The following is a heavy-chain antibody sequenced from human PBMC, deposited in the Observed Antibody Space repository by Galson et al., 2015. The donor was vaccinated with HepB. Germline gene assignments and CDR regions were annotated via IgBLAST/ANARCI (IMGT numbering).Heavy chain of an antibody. CDR3: ATDKAFHAFDI. D-gene: IGHD2/OR15-2a*01. CDR1: GIMFSSSW. J-gene: IGHJ3*02. V-gene: IGHV3-7*01. CDR2: MNPDGSGL. Sequence: SLRLSCAASGIMFSSSWMTWIRQAPGKGLEFVANMNPDGSGLAYIDSVKGRFTISRDNAKNSLYLHMNGLRAEDTATYFCATDKAFHAFDIWGQGTKVTVSS.